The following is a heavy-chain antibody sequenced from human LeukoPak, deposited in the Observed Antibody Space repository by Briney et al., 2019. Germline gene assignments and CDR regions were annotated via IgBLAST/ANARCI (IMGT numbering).Heavy chain of an antibody. CDR2: IYSGGST. CDR1: GFTVSSNY. J-gene: IGHJ4*02. CDR3: ASTIDIVVVPAATFDY. D-gene: IGHD2-2*01. Sequence: GGSLRLSCAASGFTVSSNYMSWVRQAPGKGLEWVSVIYSGGSTYYADSVKGRFTISRDNSENTLYLQMNSLRAEDTAVYYCASTIDIVVVPAATFDYWGQGTLVTVSS. V-gene: IGHV3-53*01.